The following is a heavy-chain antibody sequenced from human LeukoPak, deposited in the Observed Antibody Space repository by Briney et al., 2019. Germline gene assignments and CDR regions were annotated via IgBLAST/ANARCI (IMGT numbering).Heavy chain of an antibody. CDR2: IGTAGDT. CDR3: ARGDMVRGVDFDY. Sequence: GGSLRLSCAASGFTFSSYDMHWVRQATGKGLEWVSAIGTAGDTYYPGSVKGRFTISRENAKSSLYLQMNSLRAGDTAVYYCARGDMVRGVDFDYWGQGTLVTVSS. J-gene: IGHJ4*02. CDR1: GFTFSSYD. V-gene: IGHV3-13*01. D-gene: IGHD3-10*01.